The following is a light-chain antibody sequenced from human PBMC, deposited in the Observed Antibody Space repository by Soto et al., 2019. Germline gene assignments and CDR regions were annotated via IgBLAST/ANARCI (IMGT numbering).Light chain of an antibody. CDR1: SSDVGNYDF. CDR3: CSYAGSSTYV. CDR2: EVT. J-gene: IGLJ1*01. V-gene: IGLV2-23*02. Sequence: HSALTQPASVSGSPGQSITISCTGTSSDVGNYDFVSWYQQHPGKAPKLMIYEVTNRPSGVSSRFSGSKSGDTASLTISGLRTEDEADYYCCSYAGSSTYVFGTGTKLTVL.